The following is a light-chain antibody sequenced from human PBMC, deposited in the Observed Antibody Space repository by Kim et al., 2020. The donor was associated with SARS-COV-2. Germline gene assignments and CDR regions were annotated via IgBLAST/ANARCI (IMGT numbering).Light chain of an antibody. CDR3: QTRGTGIVV. CDR1: SGHSSYA. Sequence: SVKLTCTLSSGHSSYAIAWHQQQPEKGPRYLMKLNSDGSHSKGDGIPDRFSGSSSGAERYLTISSLQSEDEADYYCQTRGTGIVVFGGGTQLTVL. V-gene: IGLV4-69*01. J-gene: IGLJ2*01. CDR2: LNSDGSH.